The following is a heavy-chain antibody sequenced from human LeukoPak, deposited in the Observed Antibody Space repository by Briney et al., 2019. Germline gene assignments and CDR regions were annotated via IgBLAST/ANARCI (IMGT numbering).Heavy chain of an antibody. CDR3: ATRVSTSRSFDY. J-gene: IGHJ4*02. CDR2: IYSGGST. V-gene: IGHV3-53*01. Sequence: GGSLRLSCAPSGFIVSNNYMTWVRQAPGKGLEWVSVIYSGGSTHYADSVKGRFTISRDNSKNTLYLQMNSLRAEDTAVYYCATRVSTSRSFDYWGQGTLVTVSS. CDR1: GFIVSNNY.